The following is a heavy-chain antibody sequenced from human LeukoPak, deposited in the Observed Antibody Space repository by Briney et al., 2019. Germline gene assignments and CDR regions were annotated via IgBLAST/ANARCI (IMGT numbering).Heavy chain of an antibody. CDR2: ISGSGGST. J-gene: IGHJ4*02. V-gene: IGHV3-23*01. Sequence: GGSLRLSCAASGFTFSSYAMSWVSQAPGKGLEWVSAISGSGGSTYYADSVKGRFTISRDNSKNTLYLQMNSLRAEDTAVYYCAKDPLAGSYSLTFDYWGQGTLVTVSS. D-gene: IGHD3-10*01. CDR1: GFTFSSYA. CDR3: AKDPLAGSYSLTFDY.